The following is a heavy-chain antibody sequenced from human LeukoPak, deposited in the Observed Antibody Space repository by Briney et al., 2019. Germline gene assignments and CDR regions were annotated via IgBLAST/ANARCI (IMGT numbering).Heavy chain of an antibody. CDR1: GFTFSSYG. CDR2: ISYDGSNK. V-gene: IGHV3-30*03. CDR3: AGDWSGYYKALGY. D-gene: IGHD3-3*01. J-gene: IGHJ4*02. Sequence: GRSLRLSCAASGFTFSSYGMHWVRQAPGKGLEWVAVISYDGSNKYYADSVKGRFTISRDNSKNTLYLQMNSLRAEDTAVYYCAGDWSGYYKALGYWGQGTLVTVSS.